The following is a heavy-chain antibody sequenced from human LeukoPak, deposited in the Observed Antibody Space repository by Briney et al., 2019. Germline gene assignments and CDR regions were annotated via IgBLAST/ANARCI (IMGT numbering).Heavy chain of an antibody. CDR2: INPSGGST. CDR3: ARVPYSSSWYALGGGDY. Sequence: ASVKVSCKASGYTFTSYYMHWVRQAPGQGLEWMGIINPSGGSTSYAQKFQGRVTMTRDTSTSTVYMELSSLRSEDTAVYYCARVPYSSSWYALGGGDYWGQGTLVTVSS. J-gene: IGHJ4*02. D-gene: IGHD6-13*01. V-gene: IGHV1-46*01. CDR1: GYTFTSYY.